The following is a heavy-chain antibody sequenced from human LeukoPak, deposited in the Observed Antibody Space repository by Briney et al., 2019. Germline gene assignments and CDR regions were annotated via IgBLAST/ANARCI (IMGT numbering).Heavy chain of an antibody. CDR2: IYHSGST. D-gene: IGHD3-10*01. CDR3: ARDRKYSGSGYYYYYMDV. V-gene: IGHV4-4*02. CDR1: GDSISSSLW. Sequence: SETLSLTCTVSGDSISSSLWWSWVRQPPGKRLEWIGEIYHSGSTNYNPSLRSRVTISVDKSKNQFSLNLSSVTAADTAVYYCARDRKYSGSGYYYYYMDVWGKGTMVTVSS. J-gene: IGHJ6*03.